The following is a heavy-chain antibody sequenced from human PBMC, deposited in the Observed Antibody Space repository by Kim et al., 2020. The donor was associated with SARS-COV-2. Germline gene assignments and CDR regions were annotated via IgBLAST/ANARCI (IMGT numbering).Heavy chain of an antibody. D-gene: IGHD5-18*01. CDR3: VRNTAAEGSY. J-gene: IGHJ4*02. CDR1: GYSFTTYA. V-gene: IGHV1-3*01. CDR2: INAGNGNT. Sequence: ASVKVSCKASGYSFTTYAIHWVRQAPGQRLEWMGWINAGNGNTRYSQKFQDRVTITRDTSASTAYMELSSLRSEDTAIYYCVRNTAAEGSYWGQGTLVTVSS.